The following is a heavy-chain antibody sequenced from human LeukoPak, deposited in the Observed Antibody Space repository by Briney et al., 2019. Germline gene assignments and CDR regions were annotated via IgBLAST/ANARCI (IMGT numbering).Heavy chain of an antibody. V-gene: IGHV3-53*01. J-gene: IGHJ4*02. CDR1: GFTVSSNY. CDR2: IYTTGGT. Sequence: PGGSLRLSCAASGFTVSSNYMSWVRQAPGKGLEWASVIYTTGGTYYADSVKGRFTISRDNSKNTLYLQMNSLRAEDTAVYYCARSSDGYNYLFDYWGQGTLVTVSS. D-gene: IGHD5-24*01. CDR3: ARSSDGYNYLFDY.